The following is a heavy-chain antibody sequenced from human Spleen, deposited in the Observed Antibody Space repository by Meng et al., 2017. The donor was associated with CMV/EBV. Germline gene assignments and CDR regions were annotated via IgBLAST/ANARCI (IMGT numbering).Heavy chain of an antibody. V-gene: IGHV4-4*07. CDR2: IYRIGSS. CDR3: ARGGGVPAAYFDY. CDR1: GGSISSYY. D-gene: IGHD2-2*01. Sequence: SETLSLTCTVSGGSISSYYWSWIRQPPGKGLEWIASIYRIGSSYYHPSLRSRVTISVDTSNNPFSLKLSSVTAADTAVYYCARGGGVPAAYFDYWGRGTLVTVSS. J-gene: IGHJ4*02.